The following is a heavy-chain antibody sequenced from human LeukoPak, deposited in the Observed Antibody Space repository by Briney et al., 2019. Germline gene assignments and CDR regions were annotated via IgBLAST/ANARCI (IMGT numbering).Heavy chain of an antibody. J-gene: IGHJ4*02. V-gene: IGHV3-23*01. CDR3: AKDDPYFDY. Sequence: GLEGVAAISGSGGSTYYADSVKGRCTISRDNSKKTVYLQMNGRRAEDTAVYYCAKDDPYFDYWGQGTLVTVSS. CDR2: ISGSGGST.